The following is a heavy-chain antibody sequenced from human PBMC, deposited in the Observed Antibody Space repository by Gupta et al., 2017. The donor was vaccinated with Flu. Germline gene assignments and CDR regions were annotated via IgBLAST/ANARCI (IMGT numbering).Heavy chain of an antibody. Sequence: QVQLVESGGGVVQPGRSRRLYCAASGSPFSSYCMHWVRQAPGKGLEWVAVISYDGINKDYADSVKGPLTISRDNSKNTLYLQMNSLRAEDTAVYYCAKPSTKSSVYYYYMDVWGKGTTVTVSS. CDR1: GSPFSSYC. D-gene: IGHD3-16*02. J-gene: IGHJ6*03. CDR2: ISYDGINK. CDR3: AKPSTKSSVYYYYMDV. V-gene: IGHV3-30*18.